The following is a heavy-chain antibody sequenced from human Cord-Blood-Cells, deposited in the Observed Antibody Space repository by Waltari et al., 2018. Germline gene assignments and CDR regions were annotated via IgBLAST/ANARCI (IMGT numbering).Heavy chain of an antibody. Sequence: QVQLVQSGAEVKKPGASVKVSCKVSGYTLTELSMHWVRQAPGKGLEWVGGFEPEDGETSYAEKCQGRVTMTEDTATDTAYMELSSRRSEDTAVYYWATDQGRGPSIGDYWGQGTLVTVSS. CDR1: GYTLTELS. J-gene: IGHJ4*02. V-gene: IGHV1-24*01. CDR2: FEPEDGET. CDR3: ATDQGRGPSIGDY. D-gene: IGHD2-15*01.